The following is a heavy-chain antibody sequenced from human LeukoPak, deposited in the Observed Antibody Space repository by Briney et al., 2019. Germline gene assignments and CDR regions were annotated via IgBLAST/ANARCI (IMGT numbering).Heavy chain of an antibody. D-gene: IGHD3-10*01. Sequence: ASVKVPCKASGYTFTSYDINWVRQATGQGLEWMGWMNPNSGSTGYAQKFQGRVIMTSNTSITTAYMEVSSLRSEDTAVYYCARGGLFASGSYHIDNWGQGTVVTVSS. CDR1: GYTFTSYD. V-gene: IGHV1-8*01. CDR3: ARGGLFASGSYHIDN. CDR2: MNPNSGST. J-gene: IGHJ4*02.